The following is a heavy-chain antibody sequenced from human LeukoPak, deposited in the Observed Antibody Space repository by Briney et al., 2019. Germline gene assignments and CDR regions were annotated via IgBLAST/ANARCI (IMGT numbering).Heavy chain of an antibody. D-gene: IGHD3-22*01. J-gene: IGHJ5*02. Sequence: SVKVSCKASGYTFSSYAISWVRQAPGQGLEWMGGIIPIFGTANYAQKFQGRVTITADESTSTAYMELSSLRSEDTAVYYCARGLSGYDSSGYYAWWFDPWGQGTLVTVSS. CDR3: ARGLSGYDSSGYYAWWFDP. CDR2: IIPIFGTA. CDR1: GYTFSSYA. V-gene: IGHV1-69*13.